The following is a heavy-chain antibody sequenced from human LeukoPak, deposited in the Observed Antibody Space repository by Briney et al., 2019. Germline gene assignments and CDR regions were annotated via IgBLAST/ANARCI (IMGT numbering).Heavy chain of an antibody. CDR1: GFTFSSYW. V-gene: IGHV3-7*01. CDR3: AREGKGIAAGYYFDY. CDR2: IKQDGSEK. J-gene: IGHJ4*02. D-gene: IGHD6-13*01. Sequence: PGGSLRLSCAASGFTFSSYWMSWVSQAPGKGLEWVANIKQDGSEKYYVDSVKGRFTISRDNAKNSLYLQMNGLRAEDTAVYYCAREGKGIAAGYYFDYWGQGTLVTVSS.